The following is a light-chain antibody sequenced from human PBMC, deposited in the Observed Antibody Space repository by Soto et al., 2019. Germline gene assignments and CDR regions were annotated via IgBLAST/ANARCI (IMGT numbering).Light chain of an antibody. J-gene: IGKJ4*01. Sequence: ETVMTQSPGTLSVSPGERATLSCRASQSVSRNLAWYQQKPGQAPRLLVYGASTTATGIPARFSGSGSGTEFTLTISSLQSEDFAVYYCQQYNNWPSLTLGGGTKVEIK. CDR3: QQYNNWPSLT. CDR1: QSVSRN. V-gene: IGKV3-15*01. CDR2: GAS.